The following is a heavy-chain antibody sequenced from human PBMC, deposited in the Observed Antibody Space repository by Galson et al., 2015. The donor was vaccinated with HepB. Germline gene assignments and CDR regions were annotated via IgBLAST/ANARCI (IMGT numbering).Heavy chain of an antibody. D-gene: IGHD3-10*01. Sequence: PALVKPTQTLTLTCTFSGFSLSTSGVGVGWIRQPPGKALEWLALIYWDDDKRYSPSLKSRLTITKDTSKNQVVLTMTNMDPVDTATYYCAHRSMVRGDSSFDYWGQGTLVTVSS. CDR2: IYWDDDK. V-gene: IGHV2-5*02. CDR1: GFSLSTSGVG. J-gene: IGHJ4*02. CDR3: AHRSMVRGDSSFDY.